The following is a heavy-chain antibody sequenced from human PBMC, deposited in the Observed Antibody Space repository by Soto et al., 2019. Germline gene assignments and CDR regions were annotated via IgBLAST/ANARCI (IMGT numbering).Heavy chain of an antibody. D-gene: IGHD3-3*01. CDR2: IYPSDSDT. Sequence: PGESLKISCKGSGYNLAGYWIAWVRQMPGKGLELMGIIYPSDSDTRYRPSFQGQVTISADKSISSAYLQWSSLRASDTAMYYCGRGGVSTRTFDYWGQGTPVTVSS. CDR3: GRGGVSTRTFDY. J-gene: IGHJ4*02. CDR1: GYNLAGYW. V-gene: IGHV5-51*01.